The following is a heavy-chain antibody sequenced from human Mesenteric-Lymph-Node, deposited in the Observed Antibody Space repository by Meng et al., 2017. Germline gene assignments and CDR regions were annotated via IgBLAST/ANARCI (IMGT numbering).Heavy chain of an antibody. CDR3: AKIGSNHQFDL. J-gene: IGHJ4*02. V-gene: IGHV1-2*06. CDR2: INPHTGGI. Sequence: QVQLVQSGAEVQKPGASVKVSCKASGYTSTVYYMHWVRQAPGQGLEWMGRINPHTGGINYAQEFQGRVAMTRDTSISTAYMELSRLRTDDTAVYYCAKIGSNHQFDLWGQGTLVTVSS. D-gene: IGHD4-11*01. CDR1: GYTSTVYY.